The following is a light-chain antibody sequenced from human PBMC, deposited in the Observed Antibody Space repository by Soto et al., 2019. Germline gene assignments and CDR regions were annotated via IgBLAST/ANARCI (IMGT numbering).Light chain of an antibody. CDR3: AAWDVSLNGPWV. J-gene: IGLJ3*02. CDR1: SSNIGSNT. CDR2: SNN. V-gene: IGLV1-44*01. Sequence: QSVVTQPPSASGTPGQRVTISCSGSSSNIGSNTVNWYQQLPGTAPKLLIYSNNQRPSGVPDRFSGSKSGTSASLAISGLQSEDEADYYCAAWDVSLNGPWVFGGGTQLTVL.